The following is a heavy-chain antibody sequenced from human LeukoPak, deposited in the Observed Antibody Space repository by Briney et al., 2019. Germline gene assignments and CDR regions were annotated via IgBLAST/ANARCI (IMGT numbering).Heavy chain of an antibody. J-gene: IGHJ4*02. V-gene: IGHV3-30*18. CDR3: ANENYYGSGSYPDY. Sequence: GGSLRLSCAASGFTFNNYGMPWGRQAPGKGLEWVALISHDGTSKYYADSVKGRFTISRDNSKNTLYLQMNSLRAGDTAVYYCANENYYGSGSYPDYWGQGTLVTVSS. CDR2: ISHDGTSK. CDR1: GFTFNNYG. D-gene: IGHD3-10*01.